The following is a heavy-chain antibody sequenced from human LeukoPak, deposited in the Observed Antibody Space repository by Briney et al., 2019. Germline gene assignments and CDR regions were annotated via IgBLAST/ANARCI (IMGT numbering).Heavy chain of an antibody. V-gene: IGHV4-39*07. J-gene: IGHJ4*02. CDR2: IYYSGST. Sequence: SETLSLTCTVSGGSISSSSYYWGWIRQPPGKGLEWIGTIYYSGSTYYNPSLKSRVTISVDRSKNQFSLKLSSVTAADTAVYYCARGGNIVGATTYDYWGQGTLVTVSS. CDR3: ARGGNIVGATTYDY. CDR1: GGSISSSSYY. D-gene: IGHD1-26*01.